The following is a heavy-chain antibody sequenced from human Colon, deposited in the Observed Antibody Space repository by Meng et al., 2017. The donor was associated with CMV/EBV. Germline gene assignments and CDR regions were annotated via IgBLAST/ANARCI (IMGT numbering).Heavy chain of an antibody. CDR3: ARDHYCSSTSCQPVLFDY. J-gene: IGHJ4*02. CDR2: ISYDGSSK. CDR1: GFTLSSFA. V-gene: IGHV3-30*04. D-gene: IGHD2-2*01. Sequence: GGSLRLSCAASGFTLSSFAMHWVRQAPGKGLEWVAVISYDGSSKYYADSVKGRFTIASDNSKNTLYLQMNSLRAEDTAVYYCARDHYCSSTSCQPVLFDYWGQGTLVTVSS.